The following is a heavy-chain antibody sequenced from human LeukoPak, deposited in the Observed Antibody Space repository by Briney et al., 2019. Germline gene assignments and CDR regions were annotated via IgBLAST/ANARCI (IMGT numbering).Heavy chain of an antibody. CDR2: IYSSGST. Sequence: SSETLSLTCTVSGASISSFHWTWIRQPAGKGLEWIGLIYSSGSTTYNPSLKSRVAMSVDMTKNQLSLKLSSVTAADTAMYYCARKDGDYWGQGTLVTVSS. V-gene: IGHV4-4*07. CDR1: GASISSFH. CDR3: ARKDGDY. J-gene: IGHJ4*02.